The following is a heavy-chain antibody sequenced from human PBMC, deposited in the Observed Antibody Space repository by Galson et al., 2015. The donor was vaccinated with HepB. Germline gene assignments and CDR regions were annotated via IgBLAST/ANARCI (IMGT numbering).Heavy chain of an antibody. Sequence: ETLSLTCTVSGGSISSYYWSWIRQPPGKGLEWIGYIYYSGSTNYNPSLKSRVTISVDTSKNQFSLKLSSVTAADTAVYYCAREILGEAFDIWGQGTMVTVSS. CDR3: AREILGEAFDI. J-gene: IGHJ3*02. V-gene: IGHV4-59*01. CDR2: IYYSGST. D-gene: IGHD3-16*01. CDR1: GGSISSYY.